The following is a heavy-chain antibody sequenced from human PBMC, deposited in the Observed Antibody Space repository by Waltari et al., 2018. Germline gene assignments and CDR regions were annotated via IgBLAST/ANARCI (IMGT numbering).Heavy chain of an antibody. D-gene: IGHD2-15*01. V-gene: IGHV4-34*01. CDR3: ARFSPGSWPDAFDI. CDR2: INHSGST. J-gene: IGHJ3*02. CDR1: GGSFSGDS. Sequence: QVQLQHWGARLLKPSETLSLTCAASGGSFSGDSWRSTPQPPGKGLEWIGEINHSGSTNYNRSLKSRVTISVDTSKNQCSLKLSSVTAADTAVYYCARFSPGSWPDAFDIWGQGTMVTVSS.